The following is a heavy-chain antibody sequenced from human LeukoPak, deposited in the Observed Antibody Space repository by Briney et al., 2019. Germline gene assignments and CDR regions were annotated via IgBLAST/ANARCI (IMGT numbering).Heavy chain of an antibody. Sequence: PSETLSLTCTVSGGSISSYYWSWIRQPAGKGLEWIGRIYNSGSTNYNPSLKSRVTISVDTSKNQFSLKLSSVTAADTAAYYCARGIGAAGLDYWGQGTLVTVSS. J-gene: IGHJ4*02. CDR1: GGSISSYY. V-gene: IGHV4-4*07. D-gene: IGHD5-12*01. CDR3: ARGIGAAGLDY. CDR2: IYNSGST.